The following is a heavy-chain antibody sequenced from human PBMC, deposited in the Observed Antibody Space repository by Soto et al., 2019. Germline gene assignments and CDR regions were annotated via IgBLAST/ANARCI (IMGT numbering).Heavy chain of an antibody. D-gene: IGHD6-13*01. Sequence: QVQLQESGPGLVKPSQTLSLTCTVSGGSISSGGYYWSWIRQHPGKGLEWIGYIYYSGSTYYNPSLKSRVTISVDTSKNQFSMKLSSVTAADTAVYYCARVIIAAAGTWGFDPWGQGTLVTVSS. CDR1: GGSISSGGYY. V-gene: IGHV4-31*03. CDR3: ARVIIAAAGTWGFDP. J-gene: IGHJ5*02. CDR2: IYYSGST.